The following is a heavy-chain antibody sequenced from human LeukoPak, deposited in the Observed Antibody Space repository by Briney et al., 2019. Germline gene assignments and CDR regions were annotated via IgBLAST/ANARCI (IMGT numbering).Heavy chain of an antibody. D-gene: IGHD5/OR15-5a*01. CDR3: VRGGIRVSGLDAFDI. V-gene: IGHV3-13*01. Sequence: GGSLRLSCAASGFSIRSYDMYWVRQVLGKGLEWVSALGTGGDTHYPGSVKGRFTISRENAKNSLYLQMSSLRAEGTAVYYCVRGGIRVSGLDAFDIWGQGTTVTVSS. J-gene: IGHJ3*02. CDR1: GFSIRSYD. CDR2: LGTGGDT.